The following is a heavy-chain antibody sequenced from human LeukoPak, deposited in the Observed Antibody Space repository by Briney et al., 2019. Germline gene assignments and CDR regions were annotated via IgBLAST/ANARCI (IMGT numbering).Heavy chain of an antibody. CDR1: GFTFSSYR. J-gene: IGHJ5*02. D-gene: IGHD5-12*01. CDR3: ARVATDWFDP. CDR2: ISSSSSTI. Sequence: QTGGSLRLSWAASGFTFSSYRMNWVRQAPGKGLERVSYISSSSSTIYYAESVRGRFTISRDNDKNSLYLQMNSLRDEDTAVYYCARVATDWFDPWGQGTLVTVSS. V-gene: IGHV3-48*02.